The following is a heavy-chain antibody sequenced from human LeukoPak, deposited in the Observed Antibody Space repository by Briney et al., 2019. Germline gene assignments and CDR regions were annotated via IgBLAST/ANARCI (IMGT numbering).Heavy chain of an antibody. V-gene: IGHV1-18*01. D-gene: IGHD3-22*01. J-gene: IGHJ4*02. Sequence: ASVKVSCKASGYTFTSYGISWVRQAPGQGLEWMGGISAYNGNTNYAQKLQGRVTMTTDTSTSTAYMELRSLRSDDTAVYYCAREGEGDYYYDSSGYYPGDYWGQGTLVTVSS. CDR1: GYTFTSYG. CDR3: AREGEGDYYYDSSGYYPGDY. CDR2: ISAYNGNT.